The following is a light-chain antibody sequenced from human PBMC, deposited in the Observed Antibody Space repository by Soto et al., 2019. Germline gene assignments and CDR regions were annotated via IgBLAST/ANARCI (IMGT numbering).Light chain of an antibody. J-gene: IGLJ2*01. CDR1: SSDVGGYNY. Sequence: QSVLTQPASVSGSPGQSITISCTGTSSDVGGYNYVSWYQQHPGKAPKLMIYEVTKRPSGVPDRFSGSKSGNTASLTVSGLQAEDEADYYCSSYVDSFSVIFGGGTKLTVL. V-gene: IGLV2-8*01. CDR3: SSYVDSFSVI. CDR2: EVT.